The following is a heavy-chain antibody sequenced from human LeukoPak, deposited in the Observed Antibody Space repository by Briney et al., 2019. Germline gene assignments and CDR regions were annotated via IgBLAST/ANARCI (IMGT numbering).Heavy chain of an antibody. CDR3: AKDSLYGSGSYYNFYGMDV. J-gene: IGHJ6*02. V-gene: IGHV3-30*02. Sequence: GVSLRLSCAASGFTFSSYGMHWVRQAPGKGLEWVAFIRYDGSNKYYADSVKGRFTISRDNSKNTLYLQMNSLRAEDTAVYYCAKDSLYGSGSYYNFYGMDVWGQGTTVTVSS. CDR2: IRYDGSNK. CDR1: GFTFSSYG. D-gene: IGHD3-10*01.